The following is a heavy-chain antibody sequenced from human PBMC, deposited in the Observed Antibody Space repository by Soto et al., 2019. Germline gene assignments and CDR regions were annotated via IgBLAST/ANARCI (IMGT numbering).Heavy chain of an antibody. CDR1: GFTFSSYA. V-gene: IGHV3-30-3*01. CDR3: ARDKVATALDY. CDR2: ISYDGSNK. Sequence: QVQLVESGGGVVQPGRSLRLSCAASGFTFSSYAMHWVRQAPGKGLEWVAVISYDGSNKYYADSVKGRFTISRDNSKNTLYLQMNSLRAEDTAVYYCARDKVATALDYWGQGTLVTVSS. D-gene: IGHD1-26*01. J-gene: IGHJ4*02.